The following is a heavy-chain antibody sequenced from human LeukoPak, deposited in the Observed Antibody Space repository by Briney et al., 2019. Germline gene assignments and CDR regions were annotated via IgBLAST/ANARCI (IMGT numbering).Heavy chain of an antibody. CDR2: IYYSGST. J-gene: IGHJ4*02. CDR3: ARYGRIRPYYFDY. D-gene: IGHD2-15*01. V-gene: IGHV4-59*01. Sequence: SETLSLTCTVSGGSISSYYWSWIRQPPGKGLEWIGYIYYSGSTNYNPSLKSRVTISVDTSKNQFSLKLSSVTAADTAVYYCARYGRIRPYYFDYWGQGTLVTVSS. CDR1: GGSISSYY.